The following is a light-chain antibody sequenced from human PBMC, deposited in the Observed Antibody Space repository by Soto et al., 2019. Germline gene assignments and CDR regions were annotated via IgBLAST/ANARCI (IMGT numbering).Light chain of an antibody. CDR2: DVS. CDR3: SSYTSSSPLV. V-gene: IGLV2-14*03. CDR1: SSDVGGYNY. J-gene: IGLJ2*01. Sequence: QSALTQPASVSGSPGQSITISCTGTSSDVGGYNYVSWYQHHPGKAPKLMIYDVSTRPSAVSNRFSASKSGNTASLTISGLQAEDEADYNCSSYTSSSPLVFGGGTKLTVL.